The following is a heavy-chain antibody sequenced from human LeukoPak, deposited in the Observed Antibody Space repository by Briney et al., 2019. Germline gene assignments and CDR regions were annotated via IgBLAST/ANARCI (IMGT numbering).Heavy chain of an antibody. CDR1: GFTFSSYG. CDR2: IRYDGSNK. CDR3: AKAKYSGSYYGHAFDI. V-gene: IGHV3-33*06. Sequence: GGSLRLSCAASGFTFSSYGMHWVRQAPGKGLEWVAVIRYDGSNKYYADSVKGRFTISRDNSKNTLYLQMNSLRAEDTAVYYCAKAKYSGSYYGHAFDIWGQGTMVTVSS. J-gene: IGHJ3*02. D-gene: IGHD1-26*01.